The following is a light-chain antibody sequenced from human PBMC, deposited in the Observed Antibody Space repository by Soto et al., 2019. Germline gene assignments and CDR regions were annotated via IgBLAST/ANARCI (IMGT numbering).Light chain of an antibody. V-gene: IGLV1-40*01. J-gene: IGLJ3*02. CDR1: SSNIGAGYD. CDR3: QSYDSSLSGSV. Sequence: QSVLTQPPSVSGAPGQRVTISCTGCSSNIGAGYDVHWYQQLPGTAPKLLIYGNSNRPSGVPDRFSGSKSGTSASLAITGLQAEDEADYYCQSYDSSLSGSVFGGGTKLTV. CDR2: GNS.